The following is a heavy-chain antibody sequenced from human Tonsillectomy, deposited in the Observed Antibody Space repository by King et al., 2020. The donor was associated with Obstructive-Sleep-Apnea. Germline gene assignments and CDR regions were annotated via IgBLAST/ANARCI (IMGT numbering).Heavy chain of an antibody. Sequence: QLVQSGAEVKKPGESLKISCKGSGYSFTNYWIGWVRQTPGKGLEWMGIIYPGDSDTRYSPSFQGQVTISADKSISTAYLQWSSLKASDTAMYYCARSFAYCSGGSCYPRNWFDPWGQGTLVTVSS. V-gene: IGHV5-51*01. CDR1: GYSFTNYW. CDR3: ARSFAYCSGGSCYPRNWFDP. D-gene: IGHD2-15*01. CDR2: IYPGDSDT. J-gene: IGHJ5*02.